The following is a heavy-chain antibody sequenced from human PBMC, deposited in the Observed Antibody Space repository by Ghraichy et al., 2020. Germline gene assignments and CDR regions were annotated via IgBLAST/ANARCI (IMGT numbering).Heavy chain of an antibody. CDR1: GFTFDNYA. CDR2: ISWNSGSR. Sequence: GGSLRLSCAASGFTFDNYAMHWVRQAPGKGLEWVSGISWNSGSRGYADSVKGRFTISRDNAKNSLYLQMNSLRAEDTALYYCAKDMAGSIAVAEGGMDVWGQGTTVTVSS. D-gene: IGHD6-19*01. CDR3: AKDMAGSIAVAEGGMDV. V-gene: IGHV3-9*01. J-gene: IGHJ6*02.